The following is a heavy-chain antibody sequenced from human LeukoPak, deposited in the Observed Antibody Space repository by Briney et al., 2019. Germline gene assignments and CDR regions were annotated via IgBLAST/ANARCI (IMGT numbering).Heavy chain of an antibody. Sequence: NSSETLSLTCAVSGGSISSSNWWSWVRQPPGKGLEWIGEIYHSGSTNYNPSLKSRVTISVDKSKNQFSLKLSSVTAADTAVYYCARGSKVLWFGELMDVWGKGTTVTVSS. CDR2: IYHSGST. D-gene: IGHD3-10*01. V-gene: IGHV4-4*02. CDR3: ARGSKVLWFGELMDV. J-gene: IGHJ6*04. CDR1: GGSISSSNW.